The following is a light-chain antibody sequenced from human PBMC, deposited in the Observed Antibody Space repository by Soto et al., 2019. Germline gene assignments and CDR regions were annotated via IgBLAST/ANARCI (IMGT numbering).Light chain of an antibody. CDR1: ISNIASNY. Sequence: QSVLTQPPSVSAAPGQKVTLSCSGSISNIASNYVSWYQQFPRTAPKLLIFENDKRPSGIPDRFSGSKSCSSATLGITGPHTADEADYYCVTWDGSLSAVVFGGGTKVTVL. V-gene: IGLV1-51*01. CDR3: VTWDGSLSAVV. CDR2: END. J-gene: IGLJ3*02.